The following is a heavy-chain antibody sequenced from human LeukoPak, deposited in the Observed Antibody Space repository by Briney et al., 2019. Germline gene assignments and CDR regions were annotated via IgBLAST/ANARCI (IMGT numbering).Heavy chain of an antibody. D-gene: IGHD2-2*01. V-gene: IGHV4-59*01. J-gene: IGHJ4*02. Sequence: SETLSLTCAVSGGSMRNYYWNWIRQPPGKGLEWIGYTYDSGSSSYNPSLRSRVSISIDTSKNQFSLNLSSVTAADTAVYYCARGWASSWYYFGFWGQGTLATVSS. CDR2: TYDSGSS. CDR1: GGSMRNYY. CDR3: ARGWASSWYYFGF.